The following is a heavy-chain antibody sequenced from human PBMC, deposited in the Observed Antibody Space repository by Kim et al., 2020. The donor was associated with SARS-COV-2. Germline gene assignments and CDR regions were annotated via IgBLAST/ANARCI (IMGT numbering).Heavy chain of an antibody. CDR3: AKDTGRLPYWYFDL. J-gene: IGHJ2*01. CDR1: GFTFSSYG. D-gene: IGHD2-15*01. Sequence: GGSLRLSCAASGFTFSSYGMHWVRQAPGKGLEWVAVIWYDGSNKYYADSVKGRFTISRDNSKNTLYLQMNSLRAEDTAVYYCAKDTGRLPYWYFDLWGRGTLVTVSS. V-gene: IGHV3-33*06. CDR2: IWYDGSNK.